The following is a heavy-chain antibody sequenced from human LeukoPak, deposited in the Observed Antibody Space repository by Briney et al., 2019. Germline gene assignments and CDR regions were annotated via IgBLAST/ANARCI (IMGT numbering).Heavy chain of an antibody. CDR3: ARDSGWELKQYYFDH. Sequence: ASVKVSCKASGYTFTSYHINWVRQAPGQGLEWMGWISVYNGYTEFAQKFQGRVTMTTDTSTRTTYMELRGRGSDDTAVYYCARDSGWELKQYYFDHWGQGTLVTVSS. V-gene: IGHV1-18*01. D-gene: IGHD1-26*01. CDR2: ISVYNGYT. CDR1: GYTFTSYH. J-gene: IGHJ4*02.